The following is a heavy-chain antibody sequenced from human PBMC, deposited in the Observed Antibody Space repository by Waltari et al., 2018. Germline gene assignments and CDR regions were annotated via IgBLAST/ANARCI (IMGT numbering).Heavy chain of an antibody. CDR2: IDYSGST. V-gene: IGHV4-39*07. CDR3: AREDCIGGSCYPLDY. Sequence: QLQLQESGPGLVKPSETLSLTCTVSGGSISSSSYYWGWIRQPPGEGLVWIGGIDYSGSTYYNQSLKRRVTISVDTSKNQFSLMLSCVTAADTAVYYCAREDCIGGSCYPLDYWGQGTLVTVSS. CDR1: GGSISSSSYY. J-gene: IGHJ4*02. D-gene: IGHD2-15*01.